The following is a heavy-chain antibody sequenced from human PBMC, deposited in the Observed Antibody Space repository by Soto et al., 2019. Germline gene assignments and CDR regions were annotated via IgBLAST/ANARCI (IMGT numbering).Heavy chain of an antibody. CDR2: INPSGGST. V-gene: IGHV1-46*01. J-gene: IGHJ5*02. CDR1: GYTFTSYY. D-gene: IGHD2-15*01. CDR3: ARDIAPNLVVSGWFAP. Sequence: QVQLVQSGAEVKKPGASVKVSCKASGYTFTSYYMHWVRQAPGQGLEWMGIINPSGGSTSYAQKCKGRLAMTRDTSTSTVYMELSRLRSEGTAVYYCARDIAPNLVVSGWFAPWGQGTLVTVSS.